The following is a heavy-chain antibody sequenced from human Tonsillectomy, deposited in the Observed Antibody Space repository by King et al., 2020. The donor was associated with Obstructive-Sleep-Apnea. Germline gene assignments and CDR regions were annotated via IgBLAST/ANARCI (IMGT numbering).Heavy chain of an antibody. CDR1: GFTFSIYS. CDR3: ERGAYGDYVDN. V-gene: IGHV3-48*01. Sequence: VQLVESGGGLVQPGGSLRLSCAASGFTFSIYSMNWVRQAPGKGLEGVSYIRSSSSTIYSADALKGRFTISRDNAKNALYLQMNSLRAEDTAVYYCERGAYGDYVDNWGQGTLVTVSS. CDR2: IRSSSSTI. J-gene: IGHJ4*02. D-gene: IGHD4-17*01.